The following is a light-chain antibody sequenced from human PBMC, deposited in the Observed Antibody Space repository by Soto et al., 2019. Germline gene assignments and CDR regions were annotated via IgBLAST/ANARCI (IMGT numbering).Light chain of an antibody. CDR1: QSVRSK. V-gene: IGKV3-15*01. CDR3: QQYNNWPPIT. CDR2: DAS. Sequence: IVMTQSPSTLSVSPGERATLSCRASQSVRSKLAWYQQKPGQAPRLLIYDASTRATGIPARFSGSGSGTEFTLTISSLQSEDFAVYYCQQYNNWPPITFGQGTRLEIK. J-gene: IGKJ5*01.